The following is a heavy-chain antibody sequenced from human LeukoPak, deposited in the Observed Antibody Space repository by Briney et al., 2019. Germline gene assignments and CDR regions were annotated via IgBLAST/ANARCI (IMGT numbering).Heavy chain of an antibody. CDR1: GLTFSIYS. CDR2: ISSSSSTI. J-gene: IGHJ3*02. V-gene: IGHV3-48*01. Sequence: PGGSLRLSCAASGLTFSIYSMNWVRQAPGKGLEWVSYISSSSSTIYYADSVKGRFTISRDNAKNSLYLQMNSLRAEDTAVYYCARGPYRDGYNYGAFDIWGQGTMVTVSS. D-gene: IGHD5-24*01. CDR3: ARGPYRDGYNYGAFDI.